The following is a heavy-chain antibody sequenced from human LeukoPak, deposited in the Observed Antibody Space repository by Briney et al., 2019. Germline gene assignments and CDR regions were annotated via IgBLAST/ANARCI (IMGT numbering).Heavy chain of an antibody. J-gene: IGHJ6*03. CDR2: ISYDGSNK. Sequence: GGSLRLSCAASGFTFSSYAMHWVRQAPGKGLEWVAVISYDGSNKYYADSVKGRFTIPRDNSKNTLYLQMNSLRAEDTAVYYCARDQAAWFGELSSYYYYYMDVWGKGTTVTVSS. CDR3: ARDQAAWFGELSSYYYYYMDV. CDR1: GFTFSSYA. D-gene: IGHD3-10*01. V-gene: IGHV3-30-3*01.